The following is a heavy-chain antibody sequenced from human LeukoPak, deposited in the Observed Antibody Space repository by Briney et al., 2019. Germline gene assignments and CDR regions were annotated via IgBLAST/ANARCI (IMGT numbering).Heavy chain of an antibody. V-gene: IGHV3-64*01. CDR1: GFTFSSYS. Sequence: GGSLRLSCAASGFTFSSYSMVWVRQAPGKGLEYVSGITSNGGTTYYGNSVKGRFTISRDNSKDTLYLQMGSLRTEDMAVYYCARGIRWASDYWGQGTPVAVAS. J-gene: IGHJ4*02. CDR3: ARGIRWASDY. CDR2: ITSNGGTT. D-gene: IGHD4-23*01.